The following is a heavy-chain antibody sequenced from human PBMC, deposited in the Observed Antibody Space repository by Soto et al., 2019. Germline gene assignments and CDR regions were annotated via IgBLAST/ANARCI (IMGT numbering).Heavy chain of an antibody. CDR3: ATSYASGSTPFDS. Sequence: QVQLVQSGAEVKKPGSSVKVSCKASGDTFNFYTISWVRQAPGQGLEWMGRIIPMLGISNYAQKFQDRATTTADKXTSTAYMQLSSLRSEAPAIYYSATSYASGSTPFDSWGQGPLVTVSS. D-gene: IGHD3-10*01. V-gene: IGHV1-69*02. J-gene: IGHJ5*01. CDR2: IIPMLGIS. CDR1: GDTFNFYT.